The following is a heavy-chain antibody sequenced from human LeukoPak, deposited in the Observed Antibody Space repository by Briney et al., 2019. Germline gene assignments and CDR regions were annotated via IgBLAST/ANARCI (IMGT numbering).Heavy chain of an antibody. Sequence: ASVKVSCKASGYTFTGYYMHWVRQAPGQGREGMGWINPNSGGTNYAQKFQGRVTMTRDTSISTAYMELSRLRSDDTAVYYCASWPPYYDYVWGSRPAPGYWGQGTLVTVSS. D-gene: IGHD3-16*01. CDR2: INPNSGGT. J-gene: IGHJ4*02. V-gene: IGHV1-2*02. CDR1: GYTFTGYY. CDR3: ASWPPYYDYVWGSRPAPGY.